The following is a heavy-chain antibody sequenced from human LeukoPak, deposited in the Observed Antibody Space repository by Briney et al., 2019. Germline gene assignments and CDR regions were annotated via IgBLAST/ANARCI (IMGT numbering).Heavy chain of an antibody. J-gene: IGHJ3*02. CDR2: INPNSGGT. Sequence: ASVKVSCKASGYTFTGYYMHWVRQAPGQGFEWMGWINPNSGGTNYAQKFQGRVTKTRDTSISTAYMELSRLRSDDTAVYYCASGTAMVGDAFDIWGQGTMVTVSS. CDR3: ASGTAMVGDAFDI. CDR1: GYTFTGYY. D-gene: IGHD5-18*01. V-gene: IGHV1-2*02.